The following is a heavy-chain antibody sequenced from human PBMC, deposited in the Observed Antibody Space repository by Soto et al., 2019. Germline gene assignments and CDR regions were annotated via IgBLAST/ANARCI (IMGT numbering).Heavy chain of an antibody. CDR3: ARSAAYSSGWYSHFDY. Sequence: GGSLRLSCAASGFTFSSYAMNWVRQAPGKGLEWVAVISYDGSNKYYADSVKGRFTISRDNSKNTLYLQMNSLRAEDSAVYYCARSAAYSSGWYSHFDYWGQGTLVTVSS. CDR2: ISYDGSNK. V-gene: IGHV3-30*04. D-gene: IGHD6-19*01. CDR1: GFTFSSYA. J-gene: IGHJ4*02.